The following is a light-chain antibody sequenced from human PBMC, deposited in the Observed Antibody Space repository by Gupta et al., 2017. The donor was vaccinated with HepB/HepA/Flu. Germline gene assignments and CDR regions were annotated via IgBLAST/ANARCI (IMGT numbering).Light chain of an antibody. CDR1: SNDVGTYNS. Sequence: QSALTQPASVSGSPGQSITISCTGTSNDVGTYNSVSWYQQYPGKAPKLIIYDVSYRPSGVSSRFSGSRSGSTASLTISGLQAEDEADYHCCSYTGSSTGGVCGGGTKLTVL. J-gene: IGLJ3*02. V-gene: IGLV2-14*01. CDR3: CSYTGSSTGGV. CDR2: DVS.